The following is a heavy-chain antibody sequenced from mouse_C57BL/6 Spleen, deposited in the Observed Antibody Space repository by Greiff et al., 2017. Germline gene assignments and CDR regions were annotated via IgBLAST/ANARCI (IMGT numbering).Heavy chain of an antibody. CDR2: IDPNSGGT. V-gene: IGHV1-72*01. CDR3: ARSSTMITYYAMDY. J-gene: IGHJ4*01. D-gene: IGHD2-4*01. Sequence: QVQLQQPGAELVKPGASVKLSCKASGYTFTSYWMHWVKQRPGRGLEWIGRIDPNSGGTKYNEKFKSKATLTVDKTSSTAYMQLSSLTSEDSAVYYCARSSTMITYYAMDYWGQGPSVTVSS. CDR1: GYTFTSYW.